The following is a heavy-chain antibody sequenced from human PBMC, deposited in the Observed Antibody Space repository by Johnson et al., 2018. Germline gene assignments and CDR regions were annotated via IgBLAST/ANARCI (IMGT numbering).Heavy chain of an antibody. CDR3: AKDDSFDPRDHMDV. CDR2: MTGTGART. V-gene: IGHV3-23*04. Sequence: QLVESGGGLVEPGGSLRXSCAASGFTFSSFGMNWVRQAPGKGLEWVSSMTGTGARTYYADSVKGRFTISRDNSKNTLYLQMNSLRAEEPAVYHCAKDDSFDPRDHMDVWGKGTTVTVSS. J-gene: IGHJ6*03. CDR1: GFTFSSFG. D-gene: IGHD3-22*01.